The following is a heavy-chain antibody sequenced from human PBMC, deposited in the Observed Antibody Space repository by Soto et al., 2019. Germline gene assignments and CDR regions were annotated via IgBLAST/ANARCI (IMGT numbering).Heavy chain of an antibody. D-gene: IGHD6-25*01. Sequence: GGSLRLSCAASGFTFSSYAMRWVRQAPGKGLEWVSAVSGSGGSTYYADSVKGRFTISRDNSKNTLYLQMNSLRAEDTAVYYCARRGSGSYYDYWGQGTLVTVSS. J-gene: IGHJ4*02. V-gene: IGHV3-23*01. CDR3: ARRGSGSYYDY. CDR1: GFTFSSYA. CDR2: VSGSGGST.